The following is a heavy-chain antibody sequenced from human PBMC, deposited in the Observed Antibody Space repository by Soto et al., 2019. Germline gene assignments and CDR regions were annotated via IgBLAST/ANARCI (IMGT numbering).Heavy chain of an antibody. Sequence: QVQIQQWGAGLLKPAETLSLTCAVYGGSFSDYYWSWIRQPPGKGLEWIGEINHSGITNYSPSLKSRVTMSVDTSKNQFSVKLTSVTAADTALYYCARFPFDSNDWTNPRYFDIWGQGTLVTVSS. CDR1: GGSFSDYY. J-gene: IGHJ4*02. CDR3: ARFPFDSNDWTNPRYFDI. V-gene: IGHV4-34*01. D-gene: IGHD3-22*01. CDR2: INHSGIT.